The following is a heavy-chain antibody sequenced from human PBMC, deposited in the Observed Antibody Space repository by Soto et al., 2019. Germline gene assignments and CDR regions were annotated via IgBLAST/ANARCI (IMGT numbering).Heavy chain of an antibody. CDR2: ISAYNGNT. CDR1: GYTFTSYG. V-gene: IGHV1-18*01. J-gene: IGHJ6*02. Sequence: GASVKVSFKASGYTFTSYGISWVRQAPGQGLEWMGWISAYNGNTNYAQKLQGRVTMTTDTSTSTAYMELSSLRSEDTAVYYCARAPENYYYYGMDVWGQGTTVTVSS. CDR3: ARAPENYYYYGMDV.